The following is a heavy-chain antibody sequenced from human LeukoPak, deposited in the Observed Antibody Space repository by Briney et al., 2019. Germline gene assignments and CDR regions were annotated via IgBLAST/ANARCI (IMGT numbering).Heavy chain of an antibody. CDR1: GGSISSGDYY. CDR3: ARGYAFYGMDV. Sequence: SETLSLTCTVSGGSISSGDYYWSWIRQPPGKGLEWIGYIYYSGSTYYNPSLKSRVTILVDTSKNQFSLKLSSVTAADTAVYYCARGYAFYGMDVWGQGTTVTVSS. D-gene: IGHD2-2*01. V-gene: IGHV4-30-4*01. J-gene: IGHJ6*02. CDR2: IYYSGST.